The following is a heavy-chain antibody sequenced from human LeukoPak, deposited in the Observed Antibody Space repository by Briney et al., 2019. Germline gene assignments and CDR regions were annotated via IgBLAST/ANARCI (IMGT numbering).Heavy chain of an antibody. Sequence: PSETLSLTCTVSGGSINSDYWSWIRQPPGKGLEWIGYIYYSGSTNYNPSLKSRVTISVDTSKNQFSLKVSSVTAADTAVYYCARARDGQINHWFDPWGQGTLVIVSS. CDR3: ARARDGQINHWFDP. CDR1: GGSINSDY. V-gene: IGHV4-59*01. D-gene: IGHD5-24*01. J-gene: IGHJ5*02. CDR2: IYYSGST.